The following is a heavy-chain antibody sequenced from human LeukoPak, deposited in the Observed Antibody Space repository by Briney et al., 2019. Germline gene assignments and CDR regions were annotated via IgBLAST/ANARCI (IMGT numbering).Heavy chain of an antibody. Sequence: GGSLRLSCAASRFTFSTYWMSWVRQAPGKGLEWVANMKQDGSEKYYVDSVKGRFTISRDNAKNSLYLQMNSLRAEDTAIYYCARDLDSYGWFDYWGQGTLVTVSS. CDR1: RFTFSTYW. V-gene: IGHV3-7*01. D-gene: IGHD5-18*01. CDR3: ARDLDSYGWFDY. CDR2: MKQDGSEK. J-gene: IGHJ4*02.